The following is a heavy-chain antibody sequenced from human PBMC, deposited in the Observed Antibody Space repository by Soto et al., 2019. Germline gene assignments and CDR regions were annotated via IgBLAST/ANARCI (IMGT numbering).Heavy chain of an antibody. Sequence: GGSLRLSCAASGFTFDDYAMHWVRQAPGKGLEWVSGISWNSGSIGYADSVKGRFTISRDNAKNSLYLQMNSLRAEDTALYYCAKGITMVIETHMDVWGKGTTVTVSS. D-gene: IGHD3-10*01. CDR3: AKGITMVIETHMDV. V-gene: IGHV3-9*01. CDR2: ISWNSGSI. J-gene: IGHJ6*03. CDR1: GFTFDDYA.